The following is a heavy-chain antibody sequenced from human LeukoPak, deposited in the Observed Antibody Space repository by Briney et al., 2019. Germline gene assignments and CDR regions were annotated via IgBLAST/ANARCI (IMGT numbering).Heavy chain of an antibody. J-gene: IGHJ4*02. CDR1: GFTFSRHG. Sequence: PGGSLRLSWAASGFTFSRHGMHWVRQAPGKGLEWVTVISSDGSNKYYADSVKGRFTISRDYSKNTLFLQMNRLTTEDTAVYYCAKEDCSGGTCYFAYWGQGTLVTVSS. D-gene: IGHD2-15*01. CDR3: AKEDCSGGTCYFAY. CDR2: ISSDGSNK. V-gene: IGHV3-30*18.